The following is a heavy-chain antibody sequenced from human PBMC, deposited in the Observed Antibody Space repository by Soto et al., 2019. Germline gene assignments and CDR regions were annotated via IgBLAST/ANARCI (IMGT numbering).Heavy chain of an antibody. V-gene: IGHV1-69*01. J-gene: IGHJ4*02. CDR2: IIPIFGTA. Sequence: VKLDCKTAVDTFSIDAGGWGRQTPGQGLEWMGGIIPIFGTANYAQKFQGRVTITADESTSTAYMELSSLRSEDTAVYYCAIHFYDSSGYLAYWGQGTLVTVFS. CDR1: VDTFSIDA. D-gene: IGHD3-22*01. CDR3: AIHFYDSSGYLAY.